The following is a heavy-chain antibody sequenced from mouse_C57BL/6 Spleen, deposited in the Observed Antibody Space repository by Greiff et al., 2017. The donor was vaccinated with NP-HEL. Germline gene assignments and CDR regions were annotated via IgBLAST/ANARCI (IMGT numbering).Heavy chain of an antibody. CDR3: TRDSYFDY. CDR2: IDPETGGT. Sequence: VQLQQSGAELVRPGASVTLSCKASGYTFTDYEMHWVKQTPVHGLEWIGAIDPETGGTAYNQKFKGKAILTADKSYRPAYMELRSLTSEDSAVYYCTRDSYFDYWGQGTTLTVSS. V-gene: IGHV1-15*01. J-gene: IGHJ2*01. CDR1: GYTFTDYE.